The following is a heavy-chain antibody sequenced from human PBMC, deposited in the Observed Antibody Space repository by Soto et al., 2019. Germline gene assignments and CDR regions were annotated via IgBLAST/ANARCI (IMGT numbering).Heavy chain of an antibody. J-gene: IGHJ4*02. CDR1: GFTFSSYG. Sequence: QVQLVESGGGVVQPGRSLRLSCAASGFTFSSYGMHWVRQAPGKGLEWVAVIWYDGSNKYYADSVKGRFTISRDNSKNPLYLQMSTVRAEDTGGDYGARDRRRSYFDYWGQGTLVTVAS. CDR3: ARDRRRSYFDY. CDR2: IWYDGSNK. V-gene: IGHV3-33*01.